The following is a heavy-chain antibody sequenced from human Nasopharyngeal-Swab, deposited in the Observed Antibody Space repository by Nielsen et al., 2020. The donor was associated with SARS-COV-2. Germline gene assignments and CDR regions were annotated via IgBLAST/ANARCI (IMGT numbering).Heavy chain of an antibody. J-gene: IGHJ6*02. CDR3: ASGVYSGFGYYYYGMDV. V-gene: IGHV4-59*01. CDR2: IYYSGST. Sequence: WIRQPPGTGLEWIGYIYYSGSTNYNPSLKSRVTISVDTSKNQFSLKLSPVTAADTAVYYCASGVYSGFGYYYYGMDVWGQGTTVTVSS. D-gene: IGHD5-12*01.